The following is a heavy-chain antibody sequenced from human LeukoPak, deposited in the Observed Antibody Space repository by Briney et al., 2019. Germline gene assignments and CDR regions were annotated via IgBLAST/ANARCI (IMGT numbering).Heavy chain of an antibody. J-gene: IGHJ6*03. CDR2: IYPGDSDT. CDR1: GYSFTSYW. Sequence: GESLKITCKGSGYSFTSYWIGWVRQMPGKGLEWMGIIYPGDSDTRYSPSFQGQVTISADKSISTAYLQWSSLKASDTAMYYCARHMNYYGSGSSYYMDVWGKGTTVTISS. D-gene: IGHD3-10*01. V-gene: IGHV5-51*01. CDR3: ARHMNYYGSGSSYYMDV.